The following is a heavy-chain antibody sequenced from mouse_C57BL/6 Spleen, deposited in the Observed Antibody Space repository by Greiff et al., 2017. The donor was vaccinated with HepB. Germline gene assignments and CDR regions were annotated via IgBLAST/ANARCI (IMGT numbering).Heavy chain of an antibody. CDR2: TNPSTGGT. J-gene: IGHJ2*01. CDR3: AAYYYGSSYPLDY. Sequence: VQLQQSGPELVKPGASVKISCKASGYSFTGYYMNWVKQSPEKSLEWIGETNPSTGGTTYNQKFKAKATLTVDKSSSTAYMQLKSLTSEDSAVYYCAAYYYGSSYPLDYWGQGTTLTVSS. V-gene: IGHV1-42*01. CDR1: GYSFTGYY. D-gene: IGHD1-1*01.